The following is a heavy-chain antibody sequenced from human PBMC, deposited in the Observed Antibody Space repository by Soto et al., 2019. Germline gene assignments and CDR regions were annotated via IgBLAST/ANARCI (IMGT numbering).Heavy chain of an antibody. J-gene: IGHJ4*02. D-gene: IGHD3-10*01. V-gene: IGHV1-46*01. CDR1: GYTFTSYY. Sequence: ASVKVSCKASGYTFTSYYMDWVRQAPGQGLEWMGVINPSDGGTSYAQKFEGRVTMTRDTSTSTVYMELSSLRSADTAVYYCARESDSGSYYFDYWGRGTLVTVSS. CDR3: ARESDSGSYYFDY. CDR2: INPSDGGT.